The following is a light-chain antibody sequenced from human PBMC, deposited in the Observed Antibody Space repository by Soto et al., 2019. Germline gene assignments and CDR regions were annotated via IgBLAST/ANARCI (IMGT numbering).Light chain of an antibody. CDR2: SNN. V-gene: IGLV1-47*02. J-gene: IGLJ1*01. CDR1: SPNIGSNY. Sequence: VLTQPPSTSGTPGQGVTISCSGNSPNIGSNYVYWYQQLPGTAPKLLIYSNNQRPSGVPDRFSGSKSGTSASLAISGLRSEDEADYYCAAWDDSLSGLYVFGTGTKVTVL. CDR3: AAWDDSLSGLYV.